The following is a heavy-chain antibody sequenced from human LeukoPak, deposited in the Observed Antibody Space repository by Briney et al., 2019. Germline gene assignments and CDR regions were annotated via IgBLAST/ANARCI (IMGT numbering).Heavy chain of an antibody. CDR2: IKEDGSGK. V-gene: IGHV3-7*03. J-gene: IGHJ2*01. D-gene: IGHD2-8*02. CDR1: GFTFSSHW. CDR3: ARDLVLVVTSYPLEVSWYFDL. Sequence: PGGSLRLSCAASGFTFSSHWMSWVRQAPGKGLEWLANIKEDGSGKNYVDSVKGRFTISRDNSRNTLYLQMNSLRAEDTAVYYCARDLVLVVTSYPLEVSWYFDLWCRGTLVTVSS.